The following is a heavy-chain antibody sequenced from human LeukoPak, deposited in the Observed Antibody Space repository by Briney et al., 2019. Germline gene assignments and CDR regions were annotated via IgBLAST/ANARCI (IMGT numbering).Heavy chain of an antibody. V-gene: IGHV3-21*01. D-gene: IGHD3-10*01. Sequence: GGSLRLSCAASGFTFSSYSMNWVRQAPGKGLEWVSSISSSSSYIYYADSVKGRFTISRDNAKNSLYLPMNSLRAEDTAVYYCPRESTMVRGALDYWGQGTLVTVSS. CDR2: ISSSSSYI. CDR1: GFTFSSYS. J-gene: IGHJ4*02. CDR3: PRESTMVRGALDY.